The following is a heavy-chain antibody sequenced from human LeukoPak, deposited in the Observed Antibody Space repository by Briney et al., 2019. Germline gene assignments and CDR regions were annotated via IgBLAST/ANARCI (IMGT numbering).Heavy chain of an antibody. J-gene: IGHJ6*03. CDR1: GFTFTTYA. V-gene: IGHV3-23*01. D-gene: IGHD6-13*01. Sequence: PGGSLRLSCAASGFTFTTYAMSWVRQAPGKGLEWVSAISGSGGSTYYADSGKGRFTISRDNSKNTLYLQMNSLRAEDTAVYYCAKDLYSSTWTGEDYYYYMDVWGKGTTVTVSS. CDR3: AKDLYSSTWTGEDYYYYMDV. CDR2: ISGSGGST.